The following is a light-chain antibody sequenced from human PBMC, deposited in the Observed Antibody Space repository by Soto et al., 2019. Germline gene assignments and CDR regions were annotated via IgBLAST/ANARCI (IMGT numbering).Light chain of an antibody. CDR2: EVD. CDR3: LSYGGSNNYV. Sequence: QSALTQPPSASESPGQSVTISCTGTSSDVGGYHYVSWYQHHPGRAPKLLIYEVDKRPPGVPGRFSGSKSGNTASLTVSGLQADDEADYDCLSYGGSNNYVFGTWTKVTVL. CDR1: SSDVGGYHY. V-gene: IGLV2-8*01. J-gene: IGLJ1*01.